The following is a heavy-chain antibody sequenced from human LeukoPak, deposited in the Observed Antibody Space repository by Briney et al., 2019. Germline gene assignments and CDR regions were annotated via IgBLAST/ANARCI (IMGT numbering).Heavy chain of an antibody. CDR3: ARGDLAARMGY. J-gene: IGHJ4*02. Sequence: SETLSLTCAVYGGSFSGYFWTWIRQPPGKGLEWIGEINPGGSTNYNPSLKSRVTISIDTSKDQFSLKLSSVTAADTAVYYCARGDLAARMGYWGQGTLVTVSS. CDR1: GGSFSGYF. D-gene: IGHD6-6*01. CDR2: INPGGST. V-gene: IGHV4-34*01.